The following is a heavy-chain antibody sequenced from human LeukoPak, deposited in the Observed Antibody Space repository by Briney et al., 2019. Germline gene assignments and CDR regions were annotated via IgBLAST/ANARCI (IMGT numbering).Heavy chain of an antibody. J-gene: IGHJ4*02. CDR3: ARGAGYSSSWYFPPDSTLDY. Sequence: SETLSLTCTVSGGSISSGSYDWYWIRQPAGKGLEWIGHIYTSGSTDYNPSLKSRVTISVATSKNQFSLKLSSATAADTAVYYCARGAGYSSSWYFPPDSTLDYWGQGTLVTVSS. V-gene: IGHV4-61*09. CDR1: GGSISSGSYD. CDR2: IYTSGST. D-gene: IGHD6-13*01.